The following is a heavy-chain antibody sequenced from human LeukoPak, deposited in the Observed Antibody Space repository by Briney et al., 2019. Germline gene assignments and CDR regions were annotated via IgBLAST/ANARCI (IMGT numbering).Heavy chain of an antibody. V-gene: IGHV3-43*02. CDR1: GFTFDDYA. J-gene: IGHJ4*02. Sequence: PGGSLRLSCAASGFTFDDYAMHWVRQGPGKGLEWVSLITGDGGNTNYADSVNGRFTISRDNAKNSLYLQMNSLRAEDTALYYCARGREGDYYGSGSLPLWGQGTLVTVSS. CDR2: ITGDGGNT. CDR3: ARGREGDYYGSGSLPL. D-gene: IGHD3-10*01.